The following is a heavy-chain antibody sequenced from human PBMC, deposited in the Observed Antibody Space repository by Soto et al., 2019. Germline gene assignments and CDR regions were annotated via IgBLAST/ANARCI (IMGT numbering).Heavy chain of an antibody. J-gene: IGHJ6*02. CDR2: IYYSGST. CDR1: GGSISSYY. D-gene: IGHD3-10*01. CDR3: ARDNHFGGMDV. Sequence: SETLSLTCTVSGGSISSYYWSWIRQPPGKGLEWIGYIYYSGSTNYNPSLKSRVTISVDTSKNQFSLKLSSVTAADTAVYYCARDNHFGGMDVWGQGTTVTVSS. V-gene: IGHV4-59*01.